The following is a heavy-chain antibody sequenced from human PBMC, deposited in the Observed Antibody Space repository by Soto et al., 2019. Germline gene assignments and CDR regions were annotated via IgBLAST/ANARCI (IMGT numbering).Heavy chain of an antibody. CDR1: GFTISSYA. CDR2: ISYDGSNK. D-gene: IGHD7-27*01. J-gene: IGHJ6*02. Sequence: QVQLVESGGGVVQPGRSLRLSCAASGFTISSYAMHWVRQAPGKGLEWVAVISYDGSNKYCADSVKGRFTISRDNSKNTLYLQMNSLRAEDTAGYYCARPMGISYYYYYGMDVWGQGTTVTVSS. V-gene: IGHV3-30-3*01. CDR3: ARPMGISYYYYYGMDV.